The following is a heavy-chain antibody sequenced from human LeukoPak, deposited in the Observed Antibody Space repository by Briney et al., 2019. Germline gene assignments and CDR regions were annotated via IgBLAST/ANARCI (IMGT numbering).Heavy chain of an antibody. Sequence: ASVKVSCKASGYTFTSYDINWVRQATGQGLEWMGWMNPNSGNTGYAQKFQGRVTMTRNTSISTAYMELSSLRSEDTAVYYCARGMKQWLVGGYYFDYWGQGTLVTVSS. CDR3: ARGMKQWLVGGYYFDY. CDR1: GYTFTSYD. J-gene: IGHJ4*02. CDR2: MNPNSGNT. D-gene: IGHD6-19*01. V-gene: IGHV1-8*01.